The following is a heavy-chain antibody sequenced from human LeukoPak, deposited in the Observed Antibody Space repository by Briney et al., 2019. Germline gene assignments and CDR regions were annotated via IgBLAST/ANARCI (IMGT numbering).Heavy chain of an antibody. Sequence: SETLSLTCAVYGGSFSGYYWSWIRQPPGKGLEWIGSIYYSGSTYYNPSLKCRVTISVDTSKNQFSLKLSSVTAADTAVYYCARPLGYCSGGSCPNWFDPWGQGTLVTVSS. CDR2: IYYSGST. D-gene: IGHD2-15*01. CDR3: ARPLGYCSGGSCPNWFDP. CDR1: GGSFSGYY. J-gene: IGHJ5*02. V-gene: IGHV4-34*01.